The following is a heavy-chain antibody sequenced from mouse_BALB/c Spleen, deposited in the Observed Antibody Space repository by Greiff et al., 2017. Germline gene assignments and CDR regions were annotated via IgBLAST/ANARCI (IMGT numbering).Heavy chain of an antibody. V-gene: IGHV7-3*02. Sequence: EVQLVESGGGLVQPGGSLRLSCATSGFTFTDYYMSWVRQPPGKALEWLGFIRNKANGYTTEYSASVKGRFTISRDNSQSILYLQMNTLRAEDSATYYCARDAPTGSHAMDYWGQGTSVTVSS. CDR2: IRNKANGYTT. J-gene: IGHJ4*01. D-gene: IGHD4-1*02. CDR1: GFTFTDYY. CDR3: ARDAPTGSHAMDY.